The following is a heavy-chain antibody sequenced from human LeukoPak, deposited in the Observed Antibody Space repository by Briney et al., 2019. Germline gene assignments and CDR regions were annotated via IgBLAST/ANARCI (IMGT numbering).Heavy chain of an antibody. CDR2: IWYDGSNK. CDR1: GFTFSSYG. V-gene: IGHV3-33*01. D-gene: IGHD2-2*01. Sequence: GGSLRLSCAASGFTFSSYGMHWVRQARGKGLEWVAVIWYDGSNKYYADSVKGRFTISRDNSKNTLYLQMNSLRAEDTAVYYCARGRDGDIVVVPASSYGMDVWGQGTTVTVSS. J-gene: IGHJ6*02. CDR3: ARGRDGDIVVVPASSYGMDV.